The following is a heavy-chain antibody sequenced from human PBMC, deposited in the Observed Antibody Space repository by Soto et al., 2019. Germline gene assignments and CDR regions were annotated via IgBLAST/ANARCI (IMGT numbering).Heavy chain of an antibody. Sequence: QLQLHQWGGGPVKPSETLTLTCAVYGGSFSGHYWTWIRQPPGKGLEWIGEVIHGGNTNYNPSLKSRVTISTDTARKQFSLKVNSATAADTAVYYCVRRGGGSYPHYFDYWGQGTLVTVSS. J-gene: IGHJ4*02. CDR1: GGSFSGHY. CDR3: VRRGGGSYPHYFDY. CDR2: VIHGGNT. D-gene: IGHD3-10*01. V-gene: IGHV4-34*12.